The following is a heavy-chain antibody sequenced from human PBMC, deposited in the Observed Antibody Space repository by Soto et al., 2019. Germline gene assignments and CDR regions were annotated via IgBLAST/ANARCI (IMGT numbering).Heavy chain of an antibody. D-gene: IGHD2-21*02. V-gene: IGHV3-21*01. CDR3: ARARASNTQQRMVTLKSDYYYMDV. CDR1: GFTFSSYS. Sequence: EVQLVESGGGLVKPGGSLRLSCAASGFTFSSYSMNWVRQAPGKGLEWVSSISSSSSYIYYADSVKGRFTISRDNAKNSLYLQMNSLRAEDTAVYYCARARASNTQQRMVTLKSDYYYMDVWGKGTTVTVSS. CDR2: ISSSSSYI. J-gene: IGHJ6*03.